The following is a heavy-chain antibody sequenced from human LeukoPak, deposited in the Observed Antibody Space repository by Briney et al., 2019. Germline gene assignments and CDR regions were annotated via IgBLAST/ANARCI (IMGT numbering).Heavy chain of an antibody. CDR2: IYHSGST. Sequence: PSQTLSLTCAVSGGSISSGGYSWSWIRQPPGKGLEWIGYIYHSGSTYYNPSLKSRVTISVDTSKNQFSLKLSSVTAADTAVYYCARHVYDYVWGSYRYTGQFDYWGQGTLVTVSS. J-gene: IGHJ4*02. D-gene: IGHD3-16*02. CDR1: GGSISSGGYS. V-gene: IGHV4-30-2*03. CDR3: ARHVYDYVWGSYRYTGQFDY.